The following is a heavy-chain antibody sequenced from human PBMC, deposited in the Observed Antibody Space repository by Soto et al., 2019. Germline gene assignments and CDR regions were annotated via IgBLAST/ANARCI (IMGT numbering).Heavy chain of an antibody. Sequence: QVHLVQSGAEVKNPGSSVKASCTASDYIFSSYGITWVRQAPGQGLEWMGWISADSGDTNYAQKFQGRVTLTTDTSASTAYMELRTLISDDTAVYYCARGPSFIDTTGPWFDPWGQGTLVTVSS. CDR3: ARGPSFIDTTGPWFDP. V-gene: IGHV1-18*01. CDR1: DYIFSSYG. CDR2: ISADSGDT. D-gene: IGHD3-16*02. J-gene: IGHJ5*02.